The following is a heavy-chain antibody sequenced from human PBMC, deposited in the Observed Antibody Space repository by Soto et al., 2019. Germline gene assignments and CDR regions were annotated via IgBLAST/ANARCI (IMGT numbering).Heavy chain of an antibody. CDR3: ARDHPHSYGVYYFDY. J-gene: IGHJ4*02. V-gene: IGHV4-59*01. CDR1: GVSISNYY. D-gene: IGHD5-18*01. Sequence: SETLSLTCTVSGVSISNYYWSWVGQPPGKGLEWIGYIYSSGSTHYNPSLQSRVTISIDTSKNQVSLKVNSVTAADTAVYYCARDHPHSYGVYYFDYWGQGTPVTVS. CDR2: IYSSGST.